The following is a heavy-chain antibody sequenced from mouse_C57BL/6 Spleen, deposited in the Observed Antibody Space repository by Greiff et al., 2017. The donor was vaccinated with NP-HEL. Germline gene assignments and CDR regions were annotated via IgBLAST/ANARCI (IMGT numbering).Heavy chain of an antibody. D-gene: IGHD2-5*01. CDR3: ASLYSNFAWFAY. J-gene: IGHJ3*01. CDR1: GFTFTDYY. CDR2: IRNKANGYTT. Sequence: DVKLVESGGGLVQPGGSLSLSCAASGFTFTDYYMSWVRQPPGKALEWLGFIRNKANGYTTEYSASVKGRFTISRDNSQSILYLQMNALRAEDSATYYCASLYSNFAWFAYWGQGTLVTVSA. V-gene: IGHV7-3*01.